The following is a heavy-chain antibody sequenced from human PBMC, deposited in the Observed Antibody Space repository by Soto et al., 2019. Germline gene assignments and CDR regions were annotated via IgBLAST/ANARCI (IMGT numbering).Heavy chain of an antibody. V-gene: IGHV1-24*01. Sequence: ASVKVSCKVSGYTLTELSMHWVRQAPGKGLEWMGGFDPEDGETIYAQKFQGRVTMTEDTSTDTAYMELSSLRSEDTAVYYCATALLADIVLMVYATGLDPWGQGXLVTVYS. D-gene: IGHD2-8*01. CDR2: FDPEDGET. CDR3: ATALLADIVLMVYATGLDP. CDR1: GYTLTELS. J-gene: IGHJ5*02.